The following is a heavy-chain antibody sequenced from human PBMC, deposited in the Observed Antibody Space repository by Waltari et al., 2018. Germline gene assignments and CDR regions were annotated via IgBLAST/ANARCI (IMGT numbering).Heavy chain of an antibody. V-gene: IGHV3-9*01. CDR3: AKTPWSGRYYSYYYMDV. J-gene: IGHJ6*03. CDR2: ITYNSGAI. CDR1: GFNFQDFR. Sequence: EVQLVESGGGLVPTGGSLTLHWSGSGFNFQDFRLSWARQPPGKGLEWVSGITYNSGAIGYADSVKGRFTISRDNARHSLSLQMNSLRPEDTALYFCAKTPWSGRYYSYYYMDVWGKGTTVTVSS. D-gene: IGHD3-3*01.